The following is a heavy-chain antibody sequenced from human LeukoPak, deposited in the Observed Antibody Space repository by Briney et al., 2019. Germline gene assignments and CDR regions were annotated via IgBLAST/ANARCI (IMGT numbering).Heavy chain of an antibody. Sequence: ASVKVSCKASGYTFTSYYMHWVRQAPGQGLEWTGIINPSDGSTSYAQKFQGRVTMTRDTSTSTVYMELSSLRSEDTAVYYCARDKNYYDSSGYYGDFDYWGQGTLVTVPS. V-gene: IGHV1-46*01. CDR1: GYTFTSYY. D-gene: IGHD3-22*01. CDR2: INPSDGST. CDR3: ARDKNYYDSSGYYGDFDY. J-gene: IGHJ4*02.